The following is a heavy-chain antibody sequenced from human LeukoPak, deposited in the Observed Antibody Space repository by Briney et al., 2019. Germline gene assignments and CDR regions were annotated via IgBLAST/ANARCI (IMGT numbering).Heavy chain of an antibody. CDR3: ARDNGAYCSGGSCYLFDY. V-gene: IGHV3-23*01. CDR1: GFTFTTYG. CDR2: ISGSGSNT. J-gene: IGHJ4*02. D-gene: IGHD2-15*01. Sequence: PGGSLRLSCATSGFTFTTYGMMWVRQAPGKGLEGGLGISGSGSNTYYADSVTGRFTSSRDNAKTSLYLQMNSLRAEDTAVYYCARDNGAYCSGGSCYLFDYWGQGTLVTVSS.